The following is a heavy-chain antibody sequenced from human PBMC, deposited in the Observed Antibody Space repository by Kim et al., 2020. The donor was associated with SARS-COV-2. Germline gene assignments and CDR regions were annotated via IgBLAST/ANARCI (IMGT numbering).Heavy chain of an antibody. V-gene: IGHV4-39*01. J-gene: IGHJ4*02. D-gene: IGHD2-15*01. CDR3: ARCRYCSGGSCYPYYDFDY. Sequence: SETLSLTCTVSGGSISSSSYYWGWIRQPPGKGLEWIGSIYYSGSTYYNPSLKSRVTISVDTSKNQFSLKLSSVTAADTAVYYCARCRYCSGGSCYPYYDFDYWGQGTLVTVSS. CDR1: GGSISSSSYY. CDR2: IYYSGST.